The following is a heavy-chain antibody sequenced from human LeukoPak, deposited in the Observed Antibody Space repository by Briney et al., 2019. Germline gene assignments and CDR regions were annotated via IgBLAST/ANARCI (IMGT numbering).Heavy chain of an antibody. CDR2: IYYSGST. J-gene: IGHJ4*02. CDR3: ARGSGDIVATNYYFDY. V-gene: IGHV4-59*01. D-gene: IGHD5-12*01. CDR1: GGSISSYY. Sequence: PSETLSLTCTVSGGSISSYYWSWIRQPPGKGLEWIGYIYYSGSTNYNPSLKSRVTISVDTSKNQFSLKLSSVTAADTAVYYCARGSGDIVATNYYFDYWGQGTLVTVSS.